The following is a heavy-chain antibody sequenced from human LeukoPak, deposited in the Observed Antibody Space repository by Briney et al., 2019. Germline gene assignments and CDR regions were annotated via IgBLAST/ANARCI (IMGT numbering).Heavy chain of an antibody. CDR1: SGSFSGDSYY. CDR2: IYYSGTT. CDR3: ERHVLHYDFWSGYADY. J-gene: IGHJ4*02. Sequence: SETLSLTCTVSSGSFSGDSYYWDWIRQPPGKGLEWIGSIYYSGTTFYTPSLKSRVTISVDTSKSEFSLKLSSVTAADTAVYYCERHVLHYDFWSGYADYWGQGTLVTVSS. V-gene: IGHV4-39*01. D-gene: IGHD3-3*01.